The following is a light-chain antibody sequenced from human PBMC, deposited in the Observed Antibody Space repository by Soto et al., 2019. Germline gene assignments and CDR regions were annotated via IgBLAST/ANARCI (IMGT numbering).Light chain of an antibody. Sequence: QSAPAQPPSASGSPGQSVTMSCTGTSSDVGAYKYVSWYQQYPGKAPKLMIYEVTKRPSGVPDRFSGSKSGNTASLTVSGLQAEDEADYYCTSYVGNDIWVFGGGTKLTVL. CDR1: SSDVGAYKY. V-gene: IGLV2-8*01. CDR2: EVT. CDR3: TSYVGNDIWV. J-gene: IGLJ3*02.